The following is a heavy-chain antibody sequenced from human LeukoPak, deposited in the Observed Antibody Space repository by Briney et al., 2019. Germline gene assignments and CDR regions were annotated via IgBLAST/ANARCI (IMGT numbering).Heavy chain of an antibody. CDR3: ARARLKSDLDAFDI. CDR1: GGSISSGSYY. CDR2: IYTSGST. J-gene: IGHJ3*02. Sequence: SQTLSLTCTVSGGSISSGSYYWRWIRQPAGKGLEWIGRIYTSGSTNYNPSLKSRVTISVDTSKNQFSLKLSSVTAADTAVYYCARARLKSDLDAFDIWGQGTMVTVSS. V-gene: IGHV4-61*02. D-gene: IGHD3-3*01.